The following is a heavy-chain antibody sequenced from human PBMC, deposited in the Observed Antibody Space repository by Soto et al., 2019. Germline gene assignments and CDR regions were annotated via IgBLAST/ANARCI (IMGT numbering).Heavy chain of an antibody. D-gene: IGHD2-15*01. V-gene: IGHV4-31*03. CDR1: RGSLSRGGFY. Sequence: SFPCTVPRGSLSRGGFYWIWIRQHPGKGLEWIGYIYYSGSTDDNPALKSRVTISVDTSKNQFSLKLSSVTAADTAVYYCASLGLPPAYWGQGTLVTVSS. J-gene: IGHJ4*02. CDR2: IYYSGST. CDR3: ASLGLPPAY.